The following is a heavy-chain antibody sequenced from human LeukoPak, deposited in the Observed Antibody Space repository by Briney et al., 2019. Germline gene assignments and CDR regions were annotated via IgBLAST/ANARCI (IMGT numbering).Heavy chain of an antibody. Sequence: GRSLRLSCAASGFTFSSYGMHWVRQAPGKGLEWVAVISYDGSNKYYADSVKGRFTISRDNSKNTLYLQMNSLRAEDTAVYYCAKDLDITMVRGADYYYGMDVWGQGTKVTVSS. J-gene: IGHJ6*02. CDR1: GFTFSSYG. CDR3: AKDLDITMVRGADYYYGMDV. D-gene: IGHD3-10*01. CDR2: ISYDGSNK. V-gene: IGHV3-30*18.